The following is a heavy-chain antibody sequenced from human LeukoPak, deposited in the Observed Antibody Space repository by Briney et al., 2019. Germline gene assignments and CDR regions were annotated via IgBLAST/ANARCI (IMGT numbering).Heavy chain of an antibody. D-gene: IGHD5-18*01. Sequence: PGGSLRLSCAASGFTFDDYAMHWVRQAPGKGLEWVSGISWNSGSIGYADSVKGRFTISRDNAKNSLYLQMNSLRAEDTALYYCARSSWIQLWPVGYWGQGTLVTVSS. CDR2: ISWNSGSI. CDR1: GFTFDDYA. CDR3: ARSSWIQLWPVGY. J-gene: IGHJ4*02. V-gene: IGHV3-9*01.